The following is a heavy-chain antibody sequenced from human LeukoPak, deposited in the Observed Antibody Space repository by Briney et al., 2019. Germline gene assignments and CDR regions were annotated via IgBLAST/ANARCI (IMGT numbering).Heavy chain of an antibody. V-gene: IGHV4-4*08. CDR1: GGSISNYY. J-gene: IGHJ4*02. CDR2: IYTTGST. CDR3: ARVLYNYGPHYFDF. Sequence: SETLFLTCTVSGGSISNYYWSWIRQAPGKGLEWIGYIYTTGSTNYNPSLKSRVTISVDTSKNQFSLKLSSVTAADTAVYYCARVLYNYGPHYFDFWGQGTLVTVSS. D-gene: IGHD5-18*01.